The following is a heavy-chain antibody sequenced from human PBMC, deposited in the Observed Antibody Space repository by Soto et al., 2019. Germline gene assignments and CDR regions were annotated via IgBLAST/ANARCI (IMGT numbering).Heavy chain of an antibody. J-gene: IGHJ4*02. CDR3: AKDRGGLYGGSHFDY. Sequence: EVQLVESGGGLVQPGRSLRLSCAASGFTFDDYAMHWVRQAPGKGLEWVSGISWNSGSIGYADSVKGRFTISRDNAKHSLYLQMNSRRAEDTALYYCAKDRGGLYGGSHFDYWGQGTLVTVSS. CDR1: GFTFDDYA. D-gene: IGHD2-15*01. CDR2: ISWNSGSI. V-gene: IGHV3-9*01.